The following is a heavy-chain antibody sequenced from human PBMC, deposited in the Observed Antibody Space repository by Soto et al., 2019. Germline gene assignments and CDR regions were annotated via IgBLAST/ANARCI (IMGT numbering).Heavy chain of an antibody. V-gene: IGHV3-11*01. D-gene: IGHD3-22*01. CDR2: ISSSGSTT. CDR3: ARGMFLLKHYDSSGYYNWFDP. CDR1: GFTFSHYY. Sequence: GGSLRLSCEASGFTFSHYYMNWIRQAPGKGLEWVSDISSSGSTTYYADSVKGRFTISRDNAHNSLHLQMNSLRAEDTAVYYCARGMFLLKHYDSSGYYNWFDPWGQGTLVTVSS. J-gene: IGHJ5*02.